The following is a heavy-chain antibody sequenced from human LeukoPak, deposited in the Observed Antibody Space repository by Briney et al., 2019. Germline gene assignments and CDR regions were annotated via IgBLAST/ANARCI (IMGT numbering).Heavy chain of an antibody. V-gene: IGHV3-23*01. CDR3: AKGHAPSGSYADY. CDR2: LYGSGDGT. CDR1: GFTFTNYA. Sequence: PGGSLRLSCAASGFTFTNYAMTWVRQAPGKGLEWVSTLYGSGDGTYYADSVKGRFTISRDNSKNTLYVQMNSLRAEDTAVYYCAKGHAPSGSYADYWGQGTLVTVSS. D-gene: IGHD1-26*01. J-gene: IGHJ4*02.